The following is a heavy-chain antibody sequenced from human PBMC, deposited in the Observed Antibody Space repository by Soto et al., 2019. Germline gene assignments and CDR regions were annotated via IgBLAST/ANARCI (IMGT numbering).Heavy chain of an antibody. CDR2: ISGSGGST. V-gene: IGHV3-23*01. Sequence: GGSLRLSCAASGFTFSSYAMSWVRQAPGKGLEWVSAISGSGGSTYYADSVKGRFTISRDNSKDTLYLQMNSLRAEDTAVYYCAKAVGYYGSGKYYYGMDVWGQGTTVTVSS. CDR3: AKAVGYYGSGKYYYGMDV. CDR1: GFTFSSYA. J-gene: IGHJ6*02. D-gene: IGHD3-10*01.